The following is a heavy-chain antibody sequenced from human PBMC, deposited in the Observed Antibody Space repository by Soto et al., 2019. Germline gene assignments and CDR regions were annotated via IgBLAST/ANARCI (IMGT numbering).Heavy chain of an antibody. Sequence: PSENLSLTCAVSGGSISSDKWWSWVRQPPGKGLEWIGEIYHSGSTNYSPSVKSRVTISVDNSKNQFSLKLSSVTAADTAVYYCARLAARPRDWFDPWGQGTLVTVSS. CDR3: ARLAARPRDWFDP. V-gene: IGHV4-4*02. D-gene: IGHD6-6*01. CDR1: GGSISSDKW. J-gene: IGHJ5*02. CDR2: IYHSGST.